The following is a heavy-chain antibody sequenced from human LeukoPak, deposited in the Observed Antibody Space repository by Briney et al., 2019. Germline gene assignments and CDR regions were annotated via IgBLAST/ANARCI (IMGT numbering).Heavy chain of an antibody. D-gene: IGHD3-16*01. V-gene: IGHV1-69*13. CDR3: ARGGGWFDP. CDR1: GYTFTSYA. CDR2: IIPIFGTA. J-gene: IGHJ5*02. Sequence: SVKVSCKASGYTFTSYAMNWVRQAPGQGLEWMGGIIPIFGTANYAQKFQGRVTITADESTSTAYMELSSLRSEDTAVYYCARGGGWFDPWGQGTLVTVSS.